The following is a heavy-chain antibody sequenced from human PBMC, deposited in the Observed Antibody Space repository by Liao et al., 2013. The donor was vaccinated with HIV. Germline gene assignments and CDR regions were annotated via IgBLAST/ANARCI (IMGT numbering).Heavy chain of an antibody. CDR1: GGSISSGSYY. CDR2: IYTSGST. Sequence: QVQLQESGPGLVAPSQTLSLTCTVSGGSISSGSYYWTWIRQPAGKGLEWIGRIYTSGSTNYNPSLKSRVTISVDTSKNQFSLKLSSVTAADMAVYYCARGALWFGDQNWFDPWGQGTLVTVSS. CDR3: ARGALWFGDQNWFDP. J-gene: IGHJ5*02. V-gene: IGHV4-61*02. D-gene: IGHD3-10*01.